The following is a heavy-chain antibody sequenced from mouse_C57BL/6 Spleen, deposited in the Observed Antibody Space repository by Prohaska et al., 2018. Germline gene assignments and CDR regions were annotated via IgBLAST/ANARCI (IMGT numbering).Heavy chain of an antibody. V-gene: IGHV1-72*01. CDR1: GYTFTRYW. Sequence: QVQLPQPGAVLVKPGASVKLSCKASGYTFTRYWMHRVTQRPGRGLEWIGRIDPNSGGTKYNEKFKSKDTLTVDKPTRTDYMQLSSLTSEDSAVYYCARGTSNPLFAYWGQGTLVTVSA. D-gene: IGHD2-10*02. CDR2: IDPNSGGT. J-gene: IGHJ3*01. CDR3: ARGTSNPLFAY.